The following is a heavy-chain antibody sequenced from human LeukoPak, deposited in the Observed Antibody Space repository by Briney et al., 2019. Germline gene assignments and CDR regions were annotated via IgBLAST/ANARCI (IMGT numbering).Heavy chain of an antibody. CDR2: INHSGST. Sequence: SETLSLTCAVYGGSFSGYYWSWIRQPPGKGLEWIGEINHSGSTNYNPSLKSRVTISVDTSKDQFSLMLSSVTAADTAVYYCARCDYVSYYYGMDVGRQGTTVTVSS. D-gene: IGHD4-17*01. CDR3: ARCDYVSYYYGMDV. J-gene: IGHJ6*02. CDR1: GGSFSGYY. V-gene: IGHV4-34*01.